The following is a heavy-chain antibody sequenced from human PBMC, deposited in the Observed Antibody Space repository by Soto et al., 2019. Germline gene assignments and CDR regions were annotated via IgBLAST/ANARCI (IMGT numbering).Heavy chain of an antibody. J-gene: IGHJ5*02. D-gene: IGHD6-13*01. Sequence: SVKVSCKASGYTFTSYDINWVRQATGQGLEWMGWMNPNSGNTGYALKFQGRVTMTRNTSISTAYMELSSLRSEDTAVYYCARRRKLVLYRWFDPWGQGTLVSVSS. CDR2: MNPNSGNT. CDR3: ARRRKLVLYRWFDP. CDR1: GYTFTSYD. V-gene: IGHV1-8*01.